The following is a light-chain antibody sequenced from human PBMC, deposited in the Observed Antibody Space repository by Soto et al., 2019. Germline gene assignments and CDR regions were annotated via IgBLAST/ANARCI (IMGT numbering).Light chain of an antibody. V-gene: IGLV2-14*03. CDR1: SSDVGGYNY. CDR3: SSYTTSNTRQIV. J-gene: IGLJ1*01. Sequence: HSVLTQPASVSGSPGQSSSISCTGTSSDVGGYNYVSWYQHHPGKAPKLMIYDVSNRPSGVSNRFSGSKSGYTASLTISGLQPEDEADYYCSSYTTSNTRQIVFGTGTKVTVL. CDR2: DVS.